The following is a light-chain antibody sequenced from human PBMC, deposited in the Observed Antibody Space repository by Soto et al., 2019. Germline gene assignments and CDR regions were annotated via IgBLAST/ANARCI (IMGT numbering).Light chain of an antibody. J-gene: IGLJ1*01. CDR1: SSDVGGYNY. Sequence: QSVLTQPASVSGSPGQSVTISCTGTSSDVGGYNYVSWYQQLPGEAPKLIIYGVTDRPSGVSNRFSGYKSGNTASLTVSGRQAEDEGDYYCSSYTATRTYVFGTGTKLTVL. V-gene: IGLV2-14*01. CDR2: GVT. CDR3: SSYTATRTYV.